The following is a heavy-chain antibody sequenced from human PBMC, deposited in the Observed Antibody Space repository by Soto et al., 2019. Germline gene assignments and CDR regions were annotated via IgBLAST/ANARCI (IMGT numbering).Heavy chain of an antibody. CDR3: ARTNYGDGYFDY. CDR1: GGSISSSSYY. D-gene: IGHD4-17*01. Sequence: SETLSLTCTVSGGSISSSSYYWGWIRQPPGKGLEWIGSIYYSGSTYYNPSLKSRVTISVDTSKNQFSLKLSSVTAADTAVYYCARTNYGDGYFDYWGQGTLVTVSS. J-gene: IGHJ4*02. V-gene: IGHV4-39*01. CDR2: IYYSGST.